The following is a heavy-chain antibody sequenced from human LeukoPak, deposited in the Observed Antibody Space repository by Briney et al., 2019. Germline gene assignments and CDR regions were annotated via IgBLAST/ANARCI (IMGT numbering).Heavy chain of an antibody. Sequence: GGSLRLSCAASGFTVSSNYMSWVRQAPGKGLEWVSVIYSGGSTYYADSVKGRFTISRDNSKNTLYLQMNCLRAEDTAVYYCAKSESSGWYWGAFGYWGQGTLVTVSS. V-gene: IGHV3-53*01. J-gene: IGHJ4*02. D-gene: IGHD6-19*01. CDR2: IYSGGST. CDR3: AKSESSGWYWGAFGY. CDR1: GFTVSSNY.